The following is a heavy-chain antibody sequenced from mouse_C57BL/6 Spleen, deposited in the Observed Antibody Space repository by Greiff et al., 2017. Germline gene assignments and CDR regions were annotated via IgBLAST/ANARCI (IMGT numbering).Heavy chain of an antibody. CDR1: GYSFTDYN. CDR3: ALIPFDY. V-gene: IGHV1-39*01. J-gene: IGHJ2*01. CDR2: INPNDGTT. Sequence: VQLQQSGPELVKPGASVKISCKASGYSFTDYNMTWVKQSNGKSLEWIGVINPNDGTTSYKQKFKGKATLTVDPSSSTAYMQLNSLTSEDSAVYYCALIPFDYWGQGTTLTVSS.